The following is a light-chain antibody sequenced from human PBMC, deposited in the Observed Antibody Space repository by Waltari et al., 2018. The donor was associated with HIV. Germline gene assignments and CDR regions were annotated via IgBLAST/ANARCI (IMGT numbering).Light chain of an antibody. CDR1: QDINNH. V-gene: IGKV1-9*01. CDR2: AAS. Sequence: DIQLTQSPSFLSASVGDSVTITCRASQDINNHLAWYQQKPGKAPKLLIFAASTLQSGVPSRFSGRASGTEFTLTISSLQPEDFATYYCQQLNIFPLTFGGGTKVDIK. CDR3: QQLNIFPLT. J-gene: IGKJ4*01.